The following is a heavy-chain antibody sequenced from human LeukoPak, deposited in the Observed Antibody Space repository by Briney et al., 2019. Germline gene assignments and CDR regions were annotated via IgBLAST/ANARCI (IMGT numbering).Heavy chain of an antibody. V-gene: IGHV3-30*02. CDR2: IRYDGSNK. CDR3: AKKARYSYGQFDY. D-gene: IGHD5-18*01. Sequence: GGSLRLSCAASGFTFSSYGMHWVRQAPGKGLEWVAFIRYDGSNKYYADSVKGRFTIPRDNSKNTLYLQMNSLRAEDTAVYYCAKKARYSYGQFDYWGQGTLVTVSS. CDR1: GFTFSSYG. J-gene: IGHJ4*02.